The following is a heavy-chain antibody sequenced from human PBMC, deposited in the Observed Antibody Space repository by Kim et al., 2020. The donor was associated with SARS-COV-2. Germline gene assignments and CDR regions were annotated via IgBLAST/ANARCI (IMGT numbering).Heavy chain of an antibody. CDR1: GFTFGDYA. Sequence: GGSLRLSCTASGFTFGDYAMSWFRQAPGKGLEWVGFIRSKAYGGTTEYAASVKGRFTISRDDSKSIAYLQMNSLKTEDTAVYYCTRHHRPTYYYDSSGYCYVFYNWGQGTLVTVSA. D-gene: IGHD3-22*01. J-gene: IGHJ4*02. CDR3: TRHHRPTYYYDSSGYCYVFYN. V-gene: IGHV3-49*03. CDR2: IRSKAYGGTT.